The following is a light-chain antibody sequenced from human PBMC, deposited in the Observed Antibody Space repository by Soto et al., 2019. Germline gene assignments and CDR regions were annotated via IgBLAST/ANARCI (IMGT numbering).Light chain of an antibody. J-gene: IGKJ5*01. V-gene: IGKV3-15*01. CDR2: GAS. Sequence: EIVMTQSQATLSVSPGERVTLSCRASQSLSSNLAWYQQKPGQAPRLLIYGASTRATDIPARFSGSGSGTEFTLTISSLQSEDFAVYFCQQYNNWPLAFGQGTRLEIK. CDR3: QQYNNWPLA. CDR1: QSLSSN.